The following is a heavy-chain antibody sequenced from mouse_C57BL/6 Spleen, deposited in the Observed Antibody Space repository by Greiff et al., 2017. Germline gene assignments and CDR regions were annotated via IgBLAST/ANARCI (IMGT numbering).Heavy chain of an antibody. CDR3: AREGNSAWFAY. V-gene: IGHV1-81*01. CDR2: IYPRSGNT. J-gene: IGHJ3*01. Sequence: VQLQESGAELARPGASVKLSCKASGYTFTSYGISWVKQRTGQGLEWIGEIYPRSGNTYYNEKFKGKATLTADKSSSTAYMELRSLTSEDSAVYFCAREGNSAWFAYWGQGTLVTVSA. CDR1: GYTFTSYG. D-gene: IGHD3-1*01.